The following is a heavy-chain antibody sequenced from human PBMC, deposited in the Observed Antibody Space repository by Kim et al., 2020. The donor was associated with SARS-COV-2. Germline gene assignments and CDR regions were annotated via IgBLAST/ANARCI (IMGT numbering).Heavy chain of an antibody. J-gene: IGHJ6*02. V-gene: IGHV5-10-1*01. D-gene: IGHD6-13*01. CDR3: ARLIAAAGTKGMDV. Sequence: SPSFQGHVTISADKSISTAYLQWSSLKASDTAMYYCARLIAAAGTKGMDVWGQGTTVTVSS.